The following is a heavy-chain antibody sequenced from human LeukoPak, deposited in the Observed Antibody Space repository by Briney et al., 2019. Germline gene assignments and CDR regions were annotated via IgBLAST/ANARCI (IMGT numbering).Heavy chain of an antibody. D-gene: IGHD3-10*02. CDR2: ISSSGSTI. CDR1: RFTFSSYE. J-gene: IGHJ6*04. Sequence: GGSLRLSCAASRFTFSSYEMNWVRQAPGKGLEWVSYISSSGSTIYYADSVKGRFTISRDNAKNALYLQMNSLRAEDTAVYYCAELGITMIGGVWGKGTTVTISS. V-gene: IGHV3-48*03. CDR3: AELGITMIGGV.